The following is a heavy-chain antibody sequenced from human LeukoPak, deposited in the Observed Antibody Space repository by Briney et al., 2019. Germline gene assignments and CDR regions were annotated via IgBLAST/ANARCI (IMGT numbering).Heavy chain of an antibody. Sequence: HPGGSLRLSCVTSGFTFLDYAVHWVRQAPGKGLEWVAVMSYDGNNNYYVDSVKGRFTLSRDSSKNTLYLQMNSLRPEDTAVYYCTREWGAAADYWGQGILVTVSS. V-gene: IGHV3-30-3*01. J-gene: IGHJ4*02. CDR3: TREWGAAADY. CDR2: MSYDGNNN. D-gene: IGHD6-13*01. CDR1: GFTFLDYA.